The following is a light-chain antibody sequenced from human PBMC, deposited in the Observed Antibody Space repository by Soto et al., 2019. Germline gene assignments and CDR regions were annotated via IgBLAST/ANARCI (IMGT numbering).Light chain of an antibody. J-gene: IGKJ5*01. V-gene: IGKV3-11*01. Sequence: EIVLTQSPATLSLSPGERATLSCRASQSVSNFLAWYLQRPGQAPRLLIFDASKRAAVVPARFSGSGSGTDFTLTISILEPEDFAVYYCQQRSSWPITFGQGTRLEIK. CDR1: QSVSNF. CDR2: DAS. CDR3: QQRSSWPIT.